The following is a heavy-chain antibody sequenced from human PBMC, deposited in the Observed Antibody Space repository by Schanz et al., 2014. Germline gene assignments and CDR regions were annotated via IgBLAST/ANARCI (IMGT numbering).Heavy chain of an antibody. CDR3: ARGHHPICITVAARGFDP. CDR1: GGSISSSDW. J-gene: IGHJ5*02. Sequence: QVQLQESGPGLVKPSGTLSLTCAVSGGSISSSDWWSWVRQPPGKGLEWIGEIYHSGGTNYNPSLKSRVTTSAAEPKKQSALKEPTMPAADTAVYYCARGHHPICITVAARGFDPWGQGTLVTVSS. D-gene: IGHD6-19*01. CDR2: IYHSGGT. V-gene: IGHV4-4*02.